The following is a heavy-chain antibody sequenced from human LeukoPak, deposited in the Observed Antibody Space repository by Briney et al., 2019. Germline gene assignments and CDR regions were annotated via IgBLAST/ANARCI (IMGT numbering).Heavy chain of an antibody. CDR2: ISISGGTT. Sequence: GGSLRLSCATFGFTFSSYGMTWVRQAPGKGLEWVSTISISGGTTYYADSVKGRSSISRDNSKNTLYLQMNSLRAEDTAVYYCAKDRPAVVVTAPLDYWGQGTLVTVSS. CDR3: AKDRPAVVVTAPLDY. V-gene: IGHV3-23*01. D-gene: IGHD2-21*02. J-gene: IGHJ4*02. CDR1: GFTFSSYG.